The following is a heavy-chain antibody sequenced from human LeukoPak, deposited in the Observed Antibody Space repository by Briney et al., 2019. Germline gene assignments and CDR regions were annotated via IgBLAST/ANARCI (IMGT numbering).Heavy chain of an antibody. V-gene: IGHV3-23*01. D-gene: IGHD6-13*01. CDR2: ISGSGGSA. CDR1: GFTFSSYA. J-gene: IGHJ4*02. CDR3: AKEWEHWAAAGPFDY. Sequence: GGSLRLSCAASGFTFSSYAMSWVRQAPGKGLEWVSAISGSGGSAYYADSVEGRFTISRDNSKNTLYLQMNSLRAEDTAVYYCAKEWEHWAAAGPFDYWGQGTLVTVSS.